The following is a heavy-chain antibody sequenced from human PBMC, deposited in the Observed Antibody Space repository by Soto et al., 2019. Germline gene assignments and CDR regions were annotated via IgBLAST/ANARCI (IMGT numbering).Heavy chain of an antibody. J-gene: IGHJ4*02. D-gene: IGHD5-12*01. V-gene: IGHV3-7*03. CDR1: GFTFRGYW. CDR3: ARESGYDWHFDF. Sequence: GVSLRLSCEGSGFTFRGYWMSWVRQAPGKGLEWVANIKQDGSEKVYVDSVKGRFTISRDNGKNSLYLQMNSLKVEDTAIYYCARESGYDWHFDFWGLGTRVTVSS. CDR2: IKQDGSEK.